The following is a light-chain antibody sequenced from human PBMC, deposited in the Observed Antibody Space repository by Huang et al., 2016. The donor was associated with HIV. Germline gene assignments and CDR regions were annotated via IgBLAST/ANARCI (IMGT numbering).Light chain of an antibody. CDR1: QSLLYSSNNKNY. Sequence: DIVMTQSPDSLAVSLGERATINCKSSQSLLYSSNNKNYLAWYQQKPGQPPKLLIYWASTRESGVPYRFTGSGSGTLFTLTISSLQAEDVAVYYCQQYYNTPLTFGQGTKLEIK. V-gene: IGKV4-1*01. J-gene: IGKJ2*01. CDR3: QQYYNTPLT. CDR2: WAS.